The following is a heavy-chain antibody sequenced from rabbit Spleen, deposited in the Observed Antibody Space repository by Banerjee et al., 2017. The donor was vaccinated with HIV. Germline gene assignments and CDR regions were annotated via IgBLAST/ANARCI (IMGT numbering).Heavy chain of an antibody. D-gene: IGHD7-1*01. CDR2: IYTGSGSA. V-gene: IGHV1S45*01. CDR1: GFSFSSNA. CDR3: ARAGAGYRNGGFYFDL. J-gene: IGHJ4*01. Sequence: QEQLEESGGDLVKPEGSLTLTCTASGFSFSSNAMCWVRQAPGKGLEWIACIYTGSGSAYYASWVISRFTISETSSTTVTLQMTSLTAADTATYFCARAGAGYRNGGFYFDLWGPGTLVTVS.